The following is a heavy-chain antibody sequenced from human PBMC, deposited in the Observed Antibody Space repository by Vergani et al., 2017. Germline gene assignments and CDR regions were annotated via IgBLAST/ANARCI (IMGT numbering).Heavy chain of an antibody. D-gene: IGHD2-2*01. CDR3: AGAWRYCSSTSCSYNWFDP. J-gene: IGHJ5*02. V-gene: IGHV1-8*01. CDR2: MNPNSGNT. Sequence: QVQLVQSGAEVKKPGASVNVSCKASGYTFTSYDINWVRQATGQGLEWMAWMNPNSGNTGYAQKFQGRVTMTRNTSISTAYMELSSLRSEDTAVYYCAGAWRYCSSTSCSYNWFDPWGQGTLVTVSS. CDR1: GYTFTSYD.